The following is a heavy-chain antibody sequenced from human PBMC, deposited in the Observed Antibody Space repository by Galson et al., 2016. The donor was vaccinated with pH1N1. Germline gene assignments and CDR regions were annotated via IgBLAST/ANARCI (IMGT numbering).Heavy chain of an antibody. D-gene: IGHD3-3*01. CDR2: TIRVYGRG. J-gene: IGHJ6*04. CDR1: GGSVSNYA. CDR3: AKDRGYDPNYGMDV. V-gene: IGHV1-69*13. Sequence: SVKVSCKASGGSVSNYAINWVRQAPGQGLEWMGGTIRVYGRGNYGQKYQDRVTITAAESTNTVYMELRILSSDDTAVYYCAKDRGYDPNYGMDVWGKGTTVIVSS.